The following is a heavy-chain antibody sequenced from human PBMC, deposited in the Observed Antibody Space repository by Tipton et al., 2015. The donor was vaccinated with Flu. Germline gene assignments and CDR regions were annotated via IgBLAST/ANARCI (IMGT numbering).Heavy chain of an antibody. CDR2: IYYSGSP. CDR3: ASGGTPPSTPPLLGCGQGQIGY. D-gene: IGHD3-10*01. J-gene: IGHJ4*02. Sequence: TLSLTCTVPGGPISSSSYYWGWIRQPPGKGLEWIGSIYYSGSPYYNPSLKRRVTISVDTSKNPFSLKLSSVTAADKAVYYCASGGTPPSTPPLLGCGQGQIGYWGQGTLVTVSS. CDR1: GGPISSSSYY. V-gene: IGHV4-39*07.